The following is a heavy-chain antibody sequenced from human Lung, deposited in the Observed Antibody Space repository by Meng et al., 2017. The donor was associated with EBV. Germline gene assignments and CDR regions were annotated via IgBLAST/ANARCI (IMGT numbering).Heavy chain of an antibody. V-gene: IGHV4-31*03. J-gene: IGHJ4*02. CDR3: AATVNDGYFDY. D-gene: IGHD4-11*01. Sequence: GQRQGSGPGLVKPSQTLSLTCTVPGGSISSGGYYWSWIRHHPGKGLELIGYIYYSGDTDYNPSLKSRVTISVDTSKNQFSLKLSSVTAADTAVYYCAATVNDGYFDYWGQGTLVTVSS. CDR2: IYYSGDT. CDR1: GGSISSGGYY.